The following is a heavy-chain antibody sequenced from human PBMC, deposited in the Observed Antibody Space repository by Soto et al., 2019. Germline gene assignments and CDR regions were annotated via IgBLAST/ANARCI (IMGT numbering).Heavy chain of an antibody. J-gene: IGHJ4*01. Sequence: QVRLVESGGGVVQPGRSLSLSCVASGFTFSSYGIHGVRQAPGKGLEWVGGRSSDGETKYYADSVKGRFTISRDNSKNTLYRQMDSLRPEDTAVYYCAKEVAVAGDLDYWGHGTLVTVSS. CDR1: GFTFSSYG. CDR3: AKEVAVAGDLDY. CDR2: RSSDGETK. D-gene: IGHD6-19*01. V-gene: IGHV3-30*18.